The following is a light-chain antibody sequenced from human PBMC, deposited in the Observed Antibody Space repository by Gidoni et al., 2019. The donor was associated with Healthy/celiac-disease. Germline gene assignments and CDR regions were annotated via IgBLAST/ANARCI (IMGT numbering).Light chain of an antibody. V-gene: IGKV3-15*01. CDR1: QSVNSN. J-gene: IGKJ1*01. CDR3: QQYNSWPRT. CDR2: GAS. Sequence: EIVMTQSPATLSVSPGERATLSCRASQSVNSNLAWYQQKPGQAPRLLIYGASTRATGIPARFSGSGSGTEFTLTISSLQSEDFAVYYCQQYNSWPRTFGQXTKVEIK.